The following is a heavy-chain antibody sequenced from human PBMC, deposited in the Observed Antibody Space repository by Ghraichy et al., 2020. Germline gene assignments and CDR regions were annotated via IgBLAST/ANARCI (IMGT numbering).Heavy chain of an antibody. V-gene: IGHV4-61*01. CDR1: GGSVSSVSYS. CDR3: ARATNPNFYSYYAMDV. D-gene: IGHD2-8*01. Sequence: SETLSLTCTVSGGSVSSVSYSWIWIRQPPGKGLEWIGYVHYRGSTNYNPSLRSRLTVSVDTSKNQISLNLRSVTAADAAVYYCARATNPNFYSYYAMDVWGKGTTVTVSS. CDR2: VHYRGST. J-gene: IGHJ6*04.